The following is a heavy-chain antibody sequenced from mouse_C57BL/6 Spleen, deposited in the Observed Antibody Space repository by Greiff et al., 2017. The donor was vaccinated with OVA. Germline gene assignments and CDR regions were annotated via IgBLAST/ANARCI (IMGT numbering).Heavy chain of an antibody. CDR1: GFTFSDYG. J-gene: IGHJ4*01. CDR2: ISSGSSTI. V-gene: IGHV5-17*01. D-gene: IGHD1-1*01. Sequence: EVNLVESGGGLVKPGGSLKLSCAASGFTFSDYGMHWVRQAPEKGLEWVAYISSGSSTIYYADTVKGRFTISRDNAKNTLFLQMTSLRSEDTAMYYCARGLYYYGSTPYAMDYWGQGTSVTVSS. CDR3: ARGLYYYGSTPYAMDY.